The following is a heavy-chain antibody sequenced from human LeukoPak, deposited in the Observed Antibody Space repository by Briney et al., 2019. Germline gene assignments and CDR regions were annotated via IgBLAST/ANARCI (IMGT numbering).Heavy chain of an antibody. Sequence: PSQTLSLTCTVSGASISTYYWTWIRQPPGKGLEWIGYIYYGGSTNYNPSLKSRVTISVDTSKNQFSLKVSSVTAADTAVYYCARDPGRGANWFDPWGQGTLVTVSS. CDR2: IYYGGST. CDR3: ARDPGRGANWFDP. V-gene: IGHV4-59*12. CDR1: GASISTYY. J-gene: IGHJ5*02.